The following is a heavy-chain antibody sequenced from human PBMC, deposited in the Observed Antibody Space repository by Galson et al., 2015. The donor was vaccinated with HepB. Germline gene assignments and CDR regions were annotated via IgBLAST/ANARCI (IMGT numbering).Heavy chain of an antibody. D-gene: IGHD2-8*01. CDR1: GFSLSNARMG. V-gene: IGHV2-26*01. CDR2: IFSNDEK. J-gene: IGHJ4*02. Sequence: PALVKPTQTLTLTCTVSGFSLSNARMGVSWIRQPPGKALEWLAHIFSNDEKSYSTSLKSRLTISKDTSKSQVVLTMTNMDPVDTATYYCARIHGSYRMVAPPYFDYWGQGTLVTVSS. CDR3: ARIHGSYRMVAPPYFDY.